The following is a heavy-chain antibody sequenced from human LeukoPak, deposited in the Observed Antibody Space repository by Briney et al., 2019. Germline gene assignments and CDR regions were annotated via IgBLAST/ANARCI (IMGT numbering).Heavy chain of an antibody. V-gene: IGHV3-23*01. CDR2: MSASGART. J-gene: IGHJ4*02. CDR3: AKGYYYDNSGESYFDY. D-gene: IGHD3-22*01. Sequence: GGSLTLSCAASALTSSNYAMNWVSHAPGNGLEWVSLMSASGARTYYADSVKGRFTISRDNSKNTLYLHMNSLRAEDTAVYYCAKGYYYDNSGESYFDYWGQGTLVTVSS. CDR1: ALTSSNYA.